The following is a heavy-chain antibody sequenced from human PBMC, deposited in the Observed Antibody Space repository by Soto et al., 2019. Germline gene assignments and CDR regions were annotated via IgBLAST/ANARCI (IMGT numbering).Heavy chain of an antibody. CDR2: IIPTFGTP. J-gene: IGHJ4*02. CDR1: GGTFSSHG. Sequence: QVQLVQSGTVVQRRGSSVKVSCQASGGTFSSHGMAWVRQAPGQGLEWMGGIIPTFGTPTYAPKFQGRVTITADKSTNTAYMELSSLRSDDTGVYYCASERSAQYFEFWGQGTLITVSS. D-gene: IGHD1-26*01. CDR3: ASERSAQYFEF. V-gene: IGHV1-69*06.